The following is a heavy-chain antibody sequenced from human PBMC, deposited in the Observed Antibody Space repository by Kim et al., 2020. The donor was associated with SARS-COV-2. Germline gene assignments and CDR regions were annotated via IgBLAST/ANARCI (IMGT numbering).Heavy chain of an antibody. V-gene: IGHV3-48*03. CDR1: GFTFSSYE. J-gene: IGHJ4*02. CDR3: ARATEYYYRRNGYYPFDY. Sequence: GGSLRLSCAASGFTFSSYEMNWVRQAPGKGLEWVSSISRGGTTIYYADSVKGRFTISRDNAKNSLYLQVNSLRAEDTAVYYCARATEYYYRRNGYYPFDYWGQGTLVTVSS. CDR2: ISRGGTTI. D-gene: IGHD3-22*01.